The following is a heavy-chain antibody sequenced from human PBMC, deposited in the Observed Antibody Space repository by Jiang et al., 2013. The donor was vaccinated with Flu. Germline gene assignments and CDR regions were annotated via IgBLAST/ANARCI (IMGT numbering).Heavy chain of an antibody. J-gene: IGHJ4*02. CDR1: GFSLTTRRTR. Sequence: KPTQTLTLTCTFSGFSLTTRRTRVSWIRQAPGKALEWLARIDWDDDKFYTTSLKTRLTISKDSSKNQVVLTMTNMDPVDTATYYCARTDYSGSYYFDSWGQGTLVTVSS. CDR2: IDWDDDK. V-gene: IGHV2-70*04. CDR3: ARTDYSGSYYFDS. D-gene: IGHD1-26*01.